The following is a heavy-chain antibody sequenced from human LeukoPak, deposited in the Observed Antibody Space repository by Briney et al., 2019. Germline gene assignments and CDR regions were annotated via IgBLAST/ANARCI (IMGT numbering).Heavy chain of an antibody. CDR1: GYTFSTYA. J-gene: IGHJ4*02. V-gene: IGHV1-3*01. Sequence: ASVKVSCKASGYTFSTYAMHWVRQAPGQRLEWMGWITAGNGNTKYSQKFQGRVTITRDTSASTAYMELSSLRSEDTAVYYCARYYYGSGSYSYYFDYCGQGTLVTVSS. D-gene: IGHD3-10*01. CDR2: ITAGNGNT. CDR3: ARYYYGSGSYSYYFDY.